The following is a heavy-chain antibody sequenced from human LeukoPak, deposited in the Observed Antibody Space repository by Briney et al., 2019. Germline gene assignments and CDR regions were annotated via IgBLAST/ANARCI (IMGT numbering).Heavy chain of an antibody. CDR1: GYTFSSYW. CDR2: IKQDGGEK. V-gene: IGHV3-7*01. Sequence: GGSLRLSCAASGYTFSSYWMTCVREALGGGREWVANIKQDGGEKYYVDSVRGRFTISRDNAKNSLYLQMKTLRGGNTAVYYCARDPSGYFDLWGRGTLVTVSS. J-gene: IGHJ2*01. CDR3: ARDPSGYFDL.